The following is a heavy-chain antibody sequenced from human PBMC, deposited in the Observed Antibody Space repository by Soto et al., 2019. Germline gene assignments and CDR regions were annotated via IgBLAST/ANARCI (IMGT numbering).Heavy chain of an antibody. CDR3: ARVKSDYYDSSGPYGMDV. V-gene: IGHV1-69*13. J-gene: IGHJ6*02. Sequence: ASVKVSCKASGGTFSSYAISWVRQAPGQGLEWMGGIIPIFGTANYAQKFQGRVTITADESTSTAYMELSSLRSEDTAVYYCARVKSDYYDSSGPYGMDVWGQGTTVTVSS. CDR1: GGTFSSYA. D-gene: IGHD3-22*01. CDR2: IIPIFGTA.